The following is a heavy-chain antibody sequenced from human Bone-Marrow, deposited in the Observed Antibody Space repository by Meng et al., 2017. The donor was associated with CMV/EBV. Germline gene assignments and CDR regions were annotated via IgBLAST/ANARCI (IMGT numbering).Heavy chain of an antibody. CDR3: ARDHDYGDAFHI. V-gene: IGHV3-20*04. CDR1: GFTFDDYG. D-gene: IGHD4-17*01. J-gene: IGHJ3*02. CDR2: INWNGGST. Sequence: GESLKISCAASGFTFDDYGMSWVRQAPGEGLEWVSGINWNGGSTGYADSVKGRFTISRDNAKNSLYLQMNSLRAEDTSMYYCARDHDYGDAFHIWGQGTMVT.